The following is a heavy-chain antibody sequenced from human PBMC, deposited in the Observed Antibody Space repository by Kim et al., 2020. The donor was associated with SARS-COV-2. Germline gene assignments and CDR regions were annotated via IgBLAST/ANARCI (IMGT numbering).Heavy chain of an antibody. J-gene: IGHJ6*02. CDR1: GYFFTSYY. D-gene: IGHD3-10*01. V-gene: IGHV1-46*01. CDR2: INPSGGST. CDR3: ARDSEHNYGSGSFPIYGMAV. Sequence: ASVKVSCKTSGYFFTSYYIHWVRQAPGQGLEWMGIINPSGGSTTSAQNFQDRLTMTRDTSTSTVYMELRSLRSEDTAVYFCARDSEHNYGSGSFPIYGMAVWGQGTTVTVSS.